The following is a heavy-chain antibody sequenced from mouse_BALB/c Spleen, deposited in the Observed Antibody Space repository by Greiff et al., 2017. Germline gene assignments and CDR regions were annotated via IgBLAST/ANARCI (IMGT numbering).Heavy chain of an antibody. CDR2: ISYSGST. J-gene: IGHJ3*01. V-gene: IGHV3-2*02. CDR3: ARSGGYAPFAY. Sequence: EVQLVESGPGLVKPSQSLSLTCTVTGYSITSDYAWNWIRQFPGNKLEWMGYISYSGSTSYNPSLKSRISITRDTSKNQFFLQLNSVTTEDTATYYCARSGGYAPFAYWGQGTLVTVSA. D-gene: IGHD2-2*01. CDR1: GYSITSDYA.